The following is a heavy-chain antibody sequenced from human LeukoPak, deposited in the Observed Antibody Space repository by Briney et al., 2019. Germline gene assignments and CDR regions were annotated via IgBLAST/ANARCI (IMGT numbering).Heavy chain of an antibody. D-gene: IGHD6-19*01. CDR1: GFTFSTFG. CDR3: ARYFSDSSAWSEGGLDQ. CDR2: IWYDGSKK. V-gene: IGHV3-33*01. J-gene: IGHJ4*02. Sequence: GFLRLSCAASGFTFSTFGMHWVRQAPGKGLEWVAVIWYDGSKKYYIDFVKGRFTISRDNSKNTLYLQMNSLRAEDTAVYYCARYFSDSSAWSEGGLDQWGQGTLVTVSS.